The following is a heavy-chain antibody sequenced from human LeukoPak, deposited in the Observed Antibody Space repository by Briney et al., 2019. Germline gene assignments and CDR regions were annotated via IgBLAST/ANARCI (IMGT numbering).Heavy chain of an antibody. CDR3: ARSIVATIKPADY. CDR1: GASFSDYN. D-gene: IGHD5-12*01. CDR2: LTHSGRT. J-gene: IGHJ4*02. Sequence: SETLSLTCTVYGASFSDYNRTWIRQAPGKGLEWIGELTHSGRTNYNPSLESRVTISVDTSDNQFSLKLTSVTAADTAVYYCARSIVATIKPADYWGQGTLVTVSS. V-gene: IGHV4-34*01.